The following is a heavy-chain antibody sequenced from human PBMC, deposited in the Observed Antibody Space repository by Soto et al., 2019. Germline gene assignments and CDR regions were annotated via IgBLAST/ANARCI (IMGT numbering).Heavy chain of an antibody. CDR3: AKDGHNPKDVDH. CDR1: GFTFDDYW. Sequence: EVQLVESGGVLVQPGGSLRLSCVASGFTFDDYWMNWVRQAPGKGLEWVAIINKDGSERYYIDSVKGRFTISRDNSKNSLFLQMESLRAEDTALYYCAKDGHNPKDVDHWGQGTLVTVSS. J-gene: IGHJ5*02. V-gene: IGHV3-7*01. CDR2: INKDGSER. D-gene: IGHD1-20*01.